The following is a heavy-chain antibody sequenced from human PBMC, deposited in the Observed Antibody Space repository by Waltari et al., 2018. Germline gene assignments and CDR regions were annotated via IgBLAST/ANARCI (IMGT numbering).Heavy chain of an antibody. J-gene: IGHJ6*02. CDR3: ASRWGPVVTPGPETYYGMDV. CDR1: GFTFTISG. Sequence: QVQLVESGGGVVQPGRSLRLSCAASGFTFTISGLHWVPQAPGQGLEWGAVIWYDGSNKYYADSVKGRFTISRDNSKNTLYLQMNSLRAEDTAVYYCASRWGPVVTPGPETYYGMDVWGQGTTVTVSS. D-gene: IGHD2-15*01. CDR2: IWYDGSNK. V-gene: IGHV3-33*01.